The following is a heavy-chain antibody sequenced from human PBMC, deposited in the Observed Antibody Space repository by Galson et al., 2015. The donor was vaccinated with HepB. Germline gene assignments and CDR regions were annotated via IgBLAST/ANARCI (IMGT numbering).Heavy chain of an antibody. CDR2: IKSKTDGGTT. J-gene: IGHJ3*02. D-gene: IGHD3-10*01. V-gene: IGHV3-15*01. CDR3: RGVGELTSDAFDI. CDR1: GFIFSNAW. Sequence: SLRLSCAASGFIFSNAWMNWVRQAPGKGLEWVGRIKSKTDGGTTDYAAPVKGRFTISRDDSKNTLYLQLNSLKTEDTAVYYCRGVGELTSDAFDIWGQGTMVTVSS.